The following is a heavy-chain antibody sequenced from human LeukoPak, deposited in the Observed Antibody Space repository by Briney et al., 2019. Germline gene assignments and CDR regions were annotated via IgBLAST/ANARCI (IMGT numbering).Heavy chain of an antibody. J-gene: IGHJ4*02. CDR3: ARVENIAAAPFDY. V-gene: IGHV4-38-2*01. CDR1: GYSLSSGYY. D-gene: IGHD6-13*01. Sequence: PSETLSLTCAVSGYSLSSGYYWGWIRQPPGKGLEWIGSIYHSGSTYYNPSLKSRVTISVDTSKNQFSLKLSSVTAADTAVYYCARVENIAAAPFDYWGQGTLVTVSS. CDR2: IYHSGST.